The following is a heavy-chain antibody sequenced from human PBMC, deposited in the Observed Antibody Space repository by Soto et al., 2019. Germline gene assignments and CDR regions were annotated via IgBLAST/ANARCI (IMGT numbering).Heavy chain of an antibody. CDR2: IYHSGST. V-gene: IGHV4-4*02. CDR3: ASGRDSSSWYFRLDYYYYGMDV. D-gene: IGHD6-13*01. CDR1: GGSISSSNW. Sequence: SETLSLTCAVSGGSISSSNWWSWVRQPPGKGLEWIGEIYHSGSTNYNPSLKSRVTISVDKSKNQFPLKLSSVTAADTAVYYCASGRDSSSWYFRLDYYYYGMDVWGQGTTVTVSS. J-gene: IGHJ6*02.